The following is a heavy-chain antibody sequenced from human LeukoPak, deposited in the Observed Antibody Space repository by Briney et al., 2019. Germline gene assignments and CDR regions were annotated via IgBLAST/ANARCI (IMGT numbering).Heavy chain of an antibody. CDR2: IIPILGIA. J-gene: IGHJ6*02. Sequence: SVKVSCKASVGTFSSYAISWVRQAPGQGLEWMGRIIPILGIANYAQKFQGRVTITADKSTCTAYMELRSRSSDETALYYCASRVDLNYYYYYGMDVWGQGTTVTVSS. CDR3: ASRVDLNYYYYYGMDV. CDR1: VGTFSSYA. V-gene: IGHV1-69*04. D-gene: IGHD5-12*01.